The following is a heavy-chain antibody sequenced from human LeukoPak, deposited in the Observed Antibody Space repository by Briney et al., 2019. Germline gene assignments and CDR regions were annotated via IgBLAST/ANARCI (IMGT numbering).Heavy chain of an antibody. Sequence: SETLSLTCTVSGGSISSGDYYWSWIRQPPGKGLEWIGYIYYSGSTYYNPSLKSRVTISVDTSKNQFSLKLSSVTAADTAVYYCARLSTVTTHWFDPWGQGTLVTVSS. CDR3: ARLSTVTTHWFDP. J-gene: IGHJ5*02. CDR2: IYYSGST. CDR1: GGSISSGDYY. D-gene: IGHD4-17*01. V-gene: IGHV4-30-4*02.